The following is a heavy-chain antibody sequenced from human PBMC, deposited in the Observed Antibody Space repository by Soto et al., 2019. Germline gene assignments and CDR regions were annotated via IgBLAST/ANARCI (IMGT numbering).Heavy chain of an antibody. J-gene: IGHJ3*02. V-gene: IGHV3-74*01. Sequence: HPGGSLRLSCAASGFPFGPFYMHWVRQAPGKGLEWVSHINGDGTTTVYADSVKGRFTISRDNAKNTLYLQMTSLRAEDTAVYYCARDRGYPDSFDIWAKGQWSPSPQ. CDR1: GFPFGPFY. CDR3: ARDRGYPDSFDI. CDR2: INGDGTTT. D-gene: IGHD2-15*01.